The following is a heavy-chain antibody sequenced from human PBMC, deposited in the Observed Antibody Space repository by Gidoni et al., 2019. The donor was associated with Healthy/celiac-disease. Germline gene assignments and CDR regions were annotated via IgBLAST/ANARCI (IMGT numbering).Heavy chain of an antibody. D-gene: IGHD3-22*01. CDR3: TTEMISYYYDSSGYDFDY. J-gene: IGHJ4*02. CDR1: GFTSSNAW. CDR2: IKSKTDSGTT. Sequence: EVQLVESGGGLVKPGGSLRLSCAASGFTSSNAWMSWVRQAPGKGLGWVGRIKSKTDSGTTDYAAPVKGRFTISRDDSKNTLYLQMNSLKTEDTAVYYCTTEMISYYYDSSGYDFDYWGQGTLVTVSS. V-gene: IGHV3-15*01.